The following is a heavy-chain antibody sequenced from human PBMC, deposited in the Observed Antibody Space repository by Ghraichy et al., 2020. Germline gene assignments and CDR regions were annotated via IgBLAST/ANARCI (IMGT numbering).Heavy chain of an antibody. CDR2: ISGSGGST. CDR3: AKDVEAVYYSDY. J-gene: IGHJ4*02. Sequence: GGSLRLSCAAFGFTFSSYAMSWVRQAPGKGLEWVSAISGSGGSTYYADSVKGRFTISRDNSKNTLYLQMNSLRAEDTAVYYCAKDVEAVYYSDYWGQGTLVTVSS. CDR1: GFTFSSYA. D-gene: IGHD6-19*01. V-gene: IGHV3-23*01.